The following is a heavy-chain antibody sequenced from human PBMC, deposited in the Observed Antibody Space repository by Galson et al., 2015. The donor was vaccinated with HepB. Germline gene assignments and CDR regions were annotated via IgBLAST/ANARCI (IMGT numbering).Heavy chain of an antibody. CDR3: ASGYCTNDLCYTGGFDY. CDR1: GFTFSNYG. Sequence: SLRLSCAASGFTFSNYGMHWVRQAPGKGLEWVAVISYNRSSEYYADSVKGRFTISRDNSKNTLYLQMNSLRAEDTAVYYCASGYCTNDLCYTGGFDYWGQGTLVTVSS. J-gene: IGHJ4*02. CDR2: ISYNRSSE. D-gene: IGHD2-8*01. V-gene: IGHV3-30-3*01.